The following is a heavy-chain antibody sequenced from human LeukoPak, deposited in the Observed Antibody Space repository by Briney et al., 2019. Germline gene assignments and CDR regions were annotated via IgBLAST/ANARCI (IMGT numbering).Heavy chain of an antibody. CDR1: GDSISSGGYS. Sequence: PSETLSLTCTVSGDSISSGGYSWSWIRQPPGKGLEWLGFIYYSVSTYYNPSLKSRVTISVDTSKNQFSLKLSSVTAADTAVYYCARESDFWSGSHAFDIWGQGTMVTVSS. CDR2: IYYSVST. CDR3: ARESDFWSGSHAFDI. V-gene: IGHV4-31*03. J-gene: IGHJ3*02. D-gene: IGHD3-3*01.